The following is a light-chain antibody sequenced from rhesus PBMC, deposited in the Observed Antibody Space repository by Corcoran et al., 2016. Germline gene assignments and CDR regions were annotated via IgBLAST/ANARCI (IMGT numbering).Light chain of an antibody. CDR3: HQAYSTPPP. CDR2: AAS. V-gene: IGKV1-33*02. J-gene: IGKJ1*01. CDR1: QGISNA. Sequence: DIQMSQSPSSLSATVGDKVTITCRSSQGISNALAWYQQKTGKVPMLLINAASRLESGVPSRFSGSRSGTDFTLTITSLQPQDFAPFSSHQAYSTPPPFGPGSKVELK.